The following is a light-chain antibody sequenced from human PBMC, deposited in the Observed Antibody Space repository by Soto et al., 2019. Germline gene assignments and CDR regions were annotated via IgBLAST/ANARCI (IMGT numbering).Light chain of an antibody. CDR3: QSYDRSLSGSSV. CDR1: SSNIGAGYD. J-gene: IGLJ1*01. Sequence: QSVVTQPPSVSGAPGQRVTISCTGSSSNIGAGYDVHWYQQLPGTAPKLLIYDNSNRPSGVPDRFSGSKSGTSASLAITGLQAEDEADYYCQSYDRSLSGSSVFGTGTKLTVL. V-gene: IGLV1-40*01. CDR2: DNS.